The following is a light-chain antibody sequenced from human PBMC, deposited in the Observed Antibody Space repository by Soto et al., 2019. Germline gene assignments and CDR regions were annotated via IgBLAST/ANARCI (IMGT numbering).Light chain of an antibody. V-gene: IGKV1-5*03. CDR1: ESIRTW. CDR3: QQYNSYPWT. J-gene: IGKJ1*01. CDR2: KAS. Sequence: GDRVTITCRASESIRTWLAWYQHKPGKAPKLLIYKASSLESGVPSRFSGSGSGTEFTLTISSLQPDDFATYYCQQYNSYPWTFGQGTKVDIK.